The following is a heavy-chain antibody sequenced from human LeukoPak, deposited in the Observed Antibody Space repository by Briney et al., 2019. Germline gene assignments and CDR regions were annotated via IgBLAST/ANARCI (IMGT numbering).Heavy chain of an antibody. V-gene: IGHV4-30-4*01. J-gene: IGHJ6*02. CDR1: GGSISSGDYY. Sequence: SETLSLTCTVSGGSISSGDYYWSWIRQPPGKGLEWIVYIYYSGSTYYNPSLKSRVTISVYTSKNQFSLKLSSVTAADTAVYYCARRSDYDILTGPGGMDVWGQGTTVTVSS. CDR2: IYYSGST. CDR3: ARRSDYDILTGPGGMDV. D-gene: IGHD3-9*01.